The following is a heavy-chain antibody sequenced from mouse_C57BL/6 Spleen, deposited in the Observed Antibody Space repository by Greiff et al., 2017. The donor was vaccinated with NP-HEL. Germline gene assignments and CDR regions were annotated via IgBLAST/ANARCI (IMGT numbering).Heavy chain of an antibody. CDR2: IWSDGST. CDR3: ARLGDYSAWFAY. J-gene: IGHJ3*01. Sequence: VKLMESGPGLVAPSQSLSITCTVSGFSLTSYGVHWVRQPPGKGLEWLVVIWSDGSTTYNSALKSRLSISKDNSKSQVFLKMNSLQTDDTAMYYCARLGDYSAWFAYWGQGTLVTVSA. D-gene: IGHD1-1*01. CDR1: GFSLTSYG. V-gene: IGHV2-6*03.